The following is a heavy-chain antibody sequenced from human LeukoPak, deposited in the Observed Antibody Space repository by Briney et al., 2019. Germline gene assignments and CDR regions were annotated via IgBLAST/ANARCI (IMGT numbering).Heavy chain of an antibody. J-gene: IGHJ4*02. CDR3: ARDLFTGYNNLGPADY. D-gene: IGHD5-24*01. CDR2: IRYDGSNK. Sequence: GGSLRLSCAASGFAFSSYGMHWVRQAPGKGLEWVAFIRYDGSNKYCADSVKGRFTISRDNSKNTLYLQINSLRAEDTAVYYCARDLFTGYNNLGPADYWGQGTLVTVSS. CDR1: GFAFSSYG. V-gene: IGHV3-30*02.